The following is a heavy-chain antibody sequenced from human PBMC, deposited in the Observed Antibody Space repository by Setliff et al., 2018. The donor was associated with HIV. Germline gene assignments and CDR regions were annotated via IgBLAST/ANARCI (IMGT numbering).Heavy chain of an antibody. D-gene: IGHD3-10*01. CDR3: ARFYYGSGSYLDY. V-gene: IGHV4-34*01. CDR1: GGSFSSYY. J-gene: IGHJ4*02. Sequence: PSETLSLTCAGYGGSFSSYYWGWIRQPPGKGLEWIGAINHSGSTNYNPSLKSRVSISVDKSKNQFSLKLSSVTAADTAVYYCARFYYGSGSYLDYWGQGTLVTVSS. CDR2: INHSGST.